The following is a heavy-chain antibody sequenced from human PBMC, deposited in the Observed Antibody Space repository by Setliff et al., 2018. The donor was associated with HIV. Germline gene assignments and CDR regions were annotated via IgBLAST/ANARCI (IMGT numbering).Heavy chain of an antibody. J-gene: IGHJ1*01. CDR3: AKDLGMVAAGAGF. D-gene: IGHD2-15*01. Sequence: PGGSLRLSCAASGYTFNNYAMSWVRQAPGKGLEWVSTVAGNAVNTYHADSVKGRFTISRDNSKNTLYLQMNSLRAEDTAVYFCAKDLGMVAAGAGFWGQGTLVTVSS. CDR2: VAGNAVNT. CDR1: GYTFNNYA. V-gene: IGHV3-23*01.